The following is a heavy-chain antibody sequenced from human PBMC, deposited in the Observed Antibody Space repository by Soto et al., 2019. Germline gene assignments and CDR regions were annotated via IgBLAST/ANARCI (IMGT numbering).Heavy chain of an antibody. J-gene: IGHJ6*02. D-gene: IGHD3-3*01. Sequence: SETLSLTCTVSGGSISISSYYWGCIRQPPGKGLEWSGSIYYSGSTYYNPSLKSRVTISVDTSKNQFSLKLSSVTAANTAVYYCARQKRFLEWLYSGYYYGMDVWGQGTTVTVSS. CDR3: ARQKRFLEWLYSGYYYGMDV. CDR1: GGSISISSYY. V-gene: IGHV4-39*01. CDR2: IYYSGST.